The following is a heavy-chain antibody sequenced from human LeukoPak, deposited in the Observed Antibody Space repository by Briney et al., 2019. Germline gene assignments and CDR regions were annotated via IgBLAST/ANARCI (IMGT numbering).Heavy chain of an antibody. J-gene: IGHJ6*03. CDR2: IRYDGSNK. V-gene: IGHV3-30*02. CDR1: GFTFSSYE. D-gene: IGHD3-3*01. CDR3: AKDRGYYGTAPYYMDV. Sequence: GGSLRLSCAASGFTFSSYEMNWVRQAPGKGLEWVAFIRYDGSNKYYADSVKGRFTISRDNSKNTLYLQMNSLRAEDTAVYYCAKDRGYYGTAPYYMDVWGKGTTVTISS.